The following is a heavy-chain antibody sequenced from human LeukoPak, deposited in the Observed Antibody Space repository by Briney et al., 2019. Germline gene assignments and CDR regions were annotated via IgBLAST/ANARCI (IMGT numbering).Heavy chain of an antibody. CDR2: IIPIFGTA. J-gene: IGHJ6*03. CDR1: GYTLTELS. CDR3: ARGAAAAYYYYMDV. Sequence: ASVKVSCKVSGYTLTELSMHWVRQAPGQGLEWMGGIIPIFGTANYAQKFQGRVTITTDESTSTAYMELSSLRSEDTAVYYCARGAAAAYYYYMDVWGKGTTVTVSS. D-gene: IGHD6-13*01. V-gene: IGHV1-69*05.